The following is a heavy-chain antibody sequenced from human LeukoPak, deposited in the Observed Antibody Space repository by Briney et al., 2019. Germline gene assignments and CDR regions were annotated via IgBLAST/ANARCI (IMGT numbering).Heavy chain of an antibody. Sequence: SETLSLTCTVSGGSISGSDNYWGWIRQPPGKGLEWILSIYYGGTTYYNPSLKSRVTKSVDTSKNQFSLNLYSVTAADTAVYYCGASSGWGAFDVWGRGTMVTVSS. CDR2: IYYGGTT. D-gene: IGHD6-25*01. CDR1: GGSISGSDNY. CDR3: GASSGWGAFDV. J-gene: IGHJ3*01. V-gene: IGHV4-39*01.